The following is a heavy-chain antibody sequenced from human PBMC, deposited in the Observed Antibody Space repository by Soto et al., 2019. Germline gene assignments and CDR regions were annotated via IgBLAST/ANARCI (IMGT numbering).Heavy chain of an antibody. CDR1: GYTFSSNY. J-gene: IGHJ6*02. CDR3: ATSSYYDNSGLLWPMDV. Sequence: GASVKVSCKTSGYTFSSNYMHWVRQAPGQGLEWMGIVNPSGDNTTYTQKFKGRVTMTRDTSTSTVYMELTGLRSEDTAVYYCATSSYYDNSGLLWPMDVWGQGSTVTAP. V-gene: IGHV1-46*03. D-gene: IGHD3-22*01. CDR2: VNPSGDNT.